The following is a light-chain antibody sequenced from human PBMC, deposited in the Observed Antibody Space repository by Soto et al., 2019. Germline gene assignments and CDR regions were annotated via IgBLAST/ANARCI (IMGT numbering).Light chain of an antibody. V-gene: IGKV3-20*01. Sequence: LKQSPVTLSVSTGDRATLSCRASQTIHTSYLAWYQHKPGQAPRLLIYGASARATGIPDRFSGSGSGTDFTLSISRLEPEDFAVYYCQQYETFGQGTKVDI. CDR3: QQYET. CDR1: QTIHTSY. CDR2: GAS. J-gene: IGKJ1*01.